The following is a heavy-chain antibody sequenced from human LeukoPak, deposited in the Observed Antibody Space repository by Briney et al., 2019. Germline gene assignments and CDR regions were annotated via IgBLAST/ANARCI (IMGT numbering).Heavy chain of an antibody. J-gene: IGHJ5*02. CDR3: ARVGDYYDSSGYRNHP. D-gene: IGHD3-22*01. CDR2: IYYSGST. V-gene: IGHV4-30-4*08. Sequence: SETLSLTCTVSGGSISSGDYYWSWIRQPPGKGLEWIGYIYYSGSTYYNPSLKSRVTISVDTSKNQFSLKLSSATAADTAVYYCARVGDYYDSSGYRNHPWGQGTLVTVSS. CDR1: GGSISSGDYY.